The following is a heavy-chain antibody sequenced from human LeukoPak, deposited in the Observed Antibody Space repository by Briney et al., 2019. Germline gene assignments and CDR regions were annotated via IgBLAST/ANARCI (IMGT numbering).Heavy chain of an antibody. V-gene: IGHV4-34*10. CDR3: ARAAGMDV. CDR2: INHSGST. J-gene: IGHJ6*02. D-gene: IGHD2-15*01. Sequence: SETLSLTCAVYGGSFSGYYWSWIRQPPGKGLEWIGEINHSGSTNYSPSLKSRVTMSVDMSKNQFSLRLSSVTAADTAVYYCARAAGMDVWGQGTTVTVSS. CDR1: GGSFSGYY.